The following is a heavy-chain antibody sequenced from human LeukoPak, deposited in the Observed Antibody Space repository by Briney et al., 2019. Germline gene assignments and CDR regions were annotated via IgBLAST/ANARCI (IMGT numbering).Heavy chain of an antibody. Sequence: GASVKVSCKVSGYTLTELSMHWVRQAPGKGLEWMGGFDPEDGETIYAQKFQGRVTMTGDTSTDTGYMELSSLRSEDTAVYYCATDQRGAGLGFVYGSGSFNGLDVWGQGTTVTVSS. D-gene: IGHD3-10*01. CDR3: ATDQRGAGLGFVYGSGSFNGLDV. CDR2: FDPEDGET. CDR1: GYTLTELS. V-gene: IGHV1-24*01. J-gene: IGHJ6*02.